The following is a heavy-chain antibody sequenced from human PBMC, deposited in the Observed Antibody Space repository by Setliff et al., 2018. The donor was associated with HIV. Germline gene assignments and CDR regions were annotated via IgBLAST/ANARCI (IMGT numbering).Heavy chain of an antibody. CDR3: VRGYCSSTTCYDDYYYMDV. CDR2: IFYTGST. Sequence: SETLSLTCSVSGGSISGHYWSWIRQPPGKGLEWIAYIFYTGSTNYNPSLKSRVTISVDTSKNQFFLKLSSVTAADTAVYYCVRGYCSSTTCYDDYYYMDVWGKGSTVTVSS. V-gene: IGHV4-59*11. J-gene: IGHJ6*03. D-gene: IGHD2-2*01. CDR1: GGSISGHY.